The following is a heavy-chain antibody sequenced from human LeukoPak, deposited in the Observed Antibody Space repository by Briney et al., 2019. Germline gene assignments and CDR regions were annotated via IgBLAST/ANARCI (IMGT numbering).Heavy chain of an antibody. V-gene: IGHV4-4*09. J-gene: IGHJ4*02. D-gene: IGHD2-2*01. Sequence: SETLSLTCTVSGSSISSYYWSWIRQPPGKGLEWIGYIYTSGSTNYNPSLKSRVTISVDTSKNQFSLKLSSVTAADTAVYYCARHRDCSSTSCYFDYWGQGTLVTVSS. CDR3: ARHRDCSSTSCYFDY. CDR1: GSSISSYY. CDR2: IYTSGST.